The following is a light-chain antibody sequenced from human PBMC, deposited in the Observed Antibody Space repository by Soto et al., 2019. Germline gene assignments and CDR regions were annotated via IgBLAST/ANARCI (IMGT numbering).Light chain of an antibody. Sequence: DIQMTQSPSTLSASVGDRVTITCRASQTINSWLAWFQQKPGKAPKLLIQKASSLESGVPSRFSGSGSGTEFTLTISSLQPDDFATYYCQQYESYSKTFGQGTKLEIK. V-gene: IGKV1-5*03. J-gene: IGKJ2*01. CDR2: KAS. CDR3: QQYESYSKT. CDR1: QTINSW.